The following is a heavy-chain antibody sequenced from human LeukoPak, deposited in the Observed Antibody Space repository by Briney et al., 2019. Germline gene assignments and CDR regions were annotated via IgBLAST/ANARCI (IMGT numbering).Heavy chain of an antibody. D-gene: IGHD6-19*01. CDR3: AKGLMYSSGWYFDY. Sequence: GGSLRLSCAASGFTFSSYGMSWVRQAPGTGLEWVSAISGNGAFTYYADSVKGRFTISRDNSKNTLYLQMNSLRAEDTAVYYCAKGLMYSSGWYFDYWGQGTLVTFSS. CDR2: ISGNGAFT. CDR1: GFTFSSYG. V-gene: IGHV3-23*01. J-gene: IGHJ4*02.